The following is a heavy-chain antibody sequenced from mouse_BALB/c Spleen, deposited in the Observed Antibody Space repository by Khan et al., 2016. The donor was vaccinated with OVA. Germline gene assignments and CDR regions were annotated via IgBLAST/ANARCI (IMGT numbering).Heavy chain of an antibody. D-gene: IGHD2-14*01. V-gene: IGHV1-80*01. J-gene: IGHJ3*01. Sequence: QVRLQQSGAELVRPGSSMKISCKASGYAFSNYWMYWVRQGPGQGLEWIGQIYPGDGYTNYNGKFKDKATMTADKSSSTAYMQMSSLRSEDAAVYYCARGGYNLFAYWGQGTLVTVSA. CDR1: GYAFSNYW. CDR2: IYPGDGYT. CDR3: ARGGYNLFAY.